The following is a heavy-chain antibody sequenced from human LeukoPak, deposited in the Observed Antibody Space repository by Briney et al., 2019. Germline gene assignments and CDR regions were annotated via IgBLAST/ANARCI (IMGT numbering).Heavy chain of an antibody. Sequence: SETLSLXCTVSGGSISSSSYYWGWLRQPPGEGLEWIGNIYYSGITYYNPSLKSGSTYYSPPLKSRVTISVDTSKNQFSLKLSSVTAADTAVYYCARANPRYETYYFDYWGQGTLVTVSS. V-gene: IGHV4-39*01. CDR2: IYYSGITYYNPSLKSGST. CDR1: GGSISSSSYY. CDR3: ARANPRYETYYFDY. J-gene: IGHJ4*02. D-gene: IGHD5-12*01.